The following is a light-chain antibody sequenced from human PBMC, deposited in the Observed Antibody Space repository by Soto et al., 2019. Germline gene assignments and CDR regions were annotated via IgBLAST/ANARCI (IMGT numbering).Light chain of an antibody. Sequence: EIVLTQSPATLSLSPGERATLSCRASQSISSYLAWYQQKPGHTPRLLIYDASNRATGIPARFSGSGSGTDFPLTISSLEPEDFAVYYCQQRTNWPVTFGPGTTVDVK. J-gene: IGKJ3*01. CDR2: DAS. CDR3: QQRTNWPVT. CDR1: QSISSY. V-gene: IGKV3-11*01.